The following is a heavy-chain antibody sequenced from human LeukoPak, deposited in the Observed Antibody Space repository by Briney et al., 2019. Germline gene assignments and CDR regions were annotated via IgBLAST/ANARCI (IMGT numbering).Heavy chain of an antibody. Sequence: GGSLRLSCAASGFTFSSYWMSWVRQAPGKGLEWVSYISSSSSTIYYADSVKGRFTISRDNAKNSLYLQMNSLRAEDTAVYYCARAHDHGDYVDLLDYWGQGTLVTVSS. V-gene: IGHV3-48*01. D-gene: IGHD4-17*01. CDR1: GFTFSSYW. J-gene: IGHJ4*02. CDR2: ISSSSSTI. CDR3: ARAHDHGDYVDLLDY.